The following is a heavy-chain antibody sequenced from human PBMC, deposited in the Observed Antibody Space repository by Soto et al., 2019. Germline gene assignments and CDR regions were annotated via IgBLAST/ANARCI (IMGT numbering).Heavy chain of an antibody. CDR3: ANSGNYYMAY. CDR1: GFTFSSYN. CDR2: ISSSGSTV. J-gene: IGHJ4*02. D-gene: IGHD5-12*01. Sequence: EVQLMESGGGFVQPGGSLRLSCAASGFTFSSYNMNWVRQAPGTGLERVSYISSSGSTVYYADSVKGRFTISRDNAKSSLYSQMNSQSDEDTAGDYCANSGNYYMAYWGQGTLAIVS. V-gene: IGHV3-48*02.